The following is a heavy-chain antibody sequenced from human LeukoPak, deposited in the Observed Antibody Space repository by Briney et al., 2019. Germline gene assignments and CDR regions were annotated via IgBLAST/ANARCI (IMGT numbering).Heavy chain of an antibody. J-gene: IGHJ3*02. Sequence: PGGSLRLSCAASGFTFSSYAMNWVRQAPGKGLEWVSYISSSGGTIYYADSVKGRFTISRDNAKNSLYLQMNSLRAEDTALYYCARKVAFDIWGQGTMVTVPS. CDR2: ISSSGGTI. V-gene: IGHV3-48*03. CDR3: ARKVAFDI. CDR1: GFTFSSYA.